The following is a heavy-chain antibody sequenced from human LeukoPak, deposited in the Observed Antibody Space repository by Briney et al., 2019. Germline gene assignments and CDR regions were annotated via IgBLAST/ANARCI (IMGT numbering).Heavy chain of an antibody. Sequence: SETLSLTCTVSGVPVSGYYWSWIRQPPGKGLEYIGYIYSSGNTNYNPSLKSRVTISVDTSKNQFSLKLSSVTGADTAVYYCTRHSGYFDYWGQGTLVTVSS. V-gene: IGHV4-4*09. J-gene: IGHJ4*02. CDR2: IYSSGNT. D-gene: IGHD3-10*01. CDR1: GVPVSGYY. CDR3: TRHSGYFDY.